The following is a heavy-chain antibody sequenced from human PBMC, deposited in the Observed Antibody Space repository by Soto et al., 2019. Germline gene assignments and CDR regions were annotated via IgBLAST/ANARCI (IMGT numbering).Heavy chain of an antibody. CDR1: GFTFSSYG. J-gene: IGHJ3*02. CDR3: AKGADSSGYIAFDI. V-gene: IGHV3-30*18. D-gene: IGHD3-22*01. CDR2: ISYDGSNK. Sequence: VHLLESGGGLVQPGGSLRLSCAASGFTFSSYGMHWVRQAPGKGLEWVAVISYDGSNKYYADSVKGRFTISRDNSKNTLYLQMNSLRAEDTAVYYCAKGADSSGYIAFDIWGQGTMVTVSS.